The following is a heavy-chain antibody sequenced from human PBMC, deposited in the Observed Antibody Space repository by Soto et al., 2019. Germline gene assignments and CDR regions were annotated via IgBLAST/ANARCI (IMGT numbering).Heavy chain of an antibody. V-gene: IGHV3-23*01. CDR1: GFTFSSYA. CDR3: GKSSTYCGGGGCFYYLDY. D-gene: IGHD2-15*01. J-gene: IGHJ4*02. CDR2: ISGSGST. Sequence: HPGGSLRLSCAASGFTFSSYAMSWVRQAPGKGLEWVSAISGSGSTYYADSVKGRFTISRDNSKNTLYLQMNSLRAEDTALYSCGKSSTYCGGGGCFYYLDYWGKGTLVTV.